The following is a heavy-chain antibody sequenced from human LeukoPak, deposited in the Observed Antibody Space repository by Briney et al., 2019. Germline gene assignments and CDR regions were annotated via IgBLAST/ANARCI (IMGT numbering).Heavy chain of an antibody. J-gene: IGHJ4*02. Sequence: GASVNVSFKAFVCTFSSYTISWVRQAPGQGLEWMGSIIPILGIASYAQKFQGRVTITADKSTSTDYMELSSVRSEETAVYYCARVGQQLAFDYWGQGTLVTV. CDR3: ARVGQQLAFDY. D-gene: IGHD6-13*01. CDR2: IIPILGIA. V-gene: IGHV1-69*02. CDR1: VCTFSSYT.